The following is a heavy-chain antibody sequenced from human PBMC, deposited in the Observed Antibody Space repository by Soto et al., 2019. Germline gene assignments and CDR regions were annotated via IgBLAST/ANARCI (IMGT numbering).Heavy chain of an antibody. Sequence: EVQLVESGGGLVKPGGSLRLSCAASGFNFNSYTINWVRQAPGKRLEWLSSISSSGYIFSTDSVRGRFTISRDNAKNSVYLQINGGRAEDGAVYFGAGDCGGGSCSPGRDVGGQGPTVTVPS. CDR2: ISSSGYI. V-gene: IGHV3-21*01. D-gene: IGHD2-15*01. CDR3: AGDCGGGSCSPGRDV. CDR1: GFNFNSYT. J-gene: IGHJ6*02.